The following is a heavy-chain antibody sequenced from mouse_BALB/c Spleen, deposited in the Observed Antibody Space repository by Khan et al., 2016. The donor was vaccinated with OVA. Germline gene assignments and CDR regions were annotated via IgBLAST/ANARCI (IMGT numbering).Heavy chain of an antibody. J-gene: IGHJ3*01. CDR3: TRDKNYYGYIDY. Sequence: EVKLLESGPGLVKPSQSLSLTCSVTGYSITSGYYWNWIRQFPGNKLEWMGYISYDGSNNYNPSLKNRISITRDTSENQFFLTLNSVTTEDTATYYCTRDKNYYGYIDYWGQGTLVTVAA. V-gene: IGHV3-6*02. CDR1: GYSITSGYY. D-gene: IGHD1-2*01. CDR2: ISYDGSN.